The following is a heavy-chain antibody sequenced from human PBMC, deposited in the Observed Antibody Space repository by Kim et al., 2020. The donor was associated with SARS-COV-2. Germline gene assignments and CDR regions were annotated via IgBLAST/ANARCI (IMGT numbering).Heavy chain of an antibody. J-gene: IGHJ2*01. Sequence: PALKSGVTISVDTSKNQCSLKLSSVTAADTAVYYCARRHYGSGDWYFDLWGRGTLVTVSS. D-gene: IGHD3-10*01. CDR3: ARRHYGSGDWYFDL. V-gene: IGHV4-39*01.